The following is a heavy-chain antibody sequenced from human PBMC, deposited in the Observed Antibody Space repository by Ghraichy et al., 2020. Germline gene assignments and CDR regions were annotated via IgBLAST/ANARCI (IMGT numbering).Heavy chain of an antibody. J-gene: IGHJ4*02. CDR3: ARVVASGGAYSGHAKEDFDY. D-gene: IGHD5-12*01. Sequence: SETLSLTCTVSGGSISSGGYYWSWIRQHPGKGLEWIGYIYYSGSTYYNPSLKSRVTISVDTSKNQFSLKLSSVTAADTAVYYCARVVASGGAYSGHAKEDFDYWGQGTLVTVSS. CDR1: GGSISSGGYY. CDR2: IYYSGST. V-gene: IGHV4-31*03.